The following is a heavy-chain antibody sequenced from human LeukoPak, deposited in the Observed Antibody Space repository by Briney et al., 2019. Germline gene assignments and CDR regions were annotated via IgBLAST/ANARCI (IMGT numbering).Heavy chain of an antibody. V-gene: IGHV1-24*01. CDR1: GNTLTELS. CDR2: FDPEDGEI. CDR3: ASYVSGFDS. J-gene: IGHJ5*01. Sequence: ASVKVSCKVSGNTLTELSMHWVRQAPGKGLEWMGGFDPEDGEIIYAQKFQGRVTMTEDTSADTAYKELSSLRSEDTAVYFCASYVSGFDSWGQGTPVTVTT. D-gene: IGHD3-10*01.